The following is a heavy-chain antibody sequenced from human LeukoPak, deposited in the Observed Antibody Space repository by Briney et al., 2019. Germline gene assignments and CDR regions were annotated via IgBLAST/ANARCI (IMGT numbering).Heavy chain of an antibody. CDR3: ASNSNRAGGY. J-gene: IGHJ4*02. Sequence: GGSLRLSCAASGFTFSTYGMNWVRQAPGKGLEWVSYISGNNGNICYADSVKGRFTISRDNAKSSLYLQMNSLRAEDTAVYYCASNSNRAGGYWGQGTLVTVSS. CDR1: GFTFSTYG. CDR2: ISGNNGNI. D-gene: IGHD2-21*01. V-gene: IGHV3-48*04.